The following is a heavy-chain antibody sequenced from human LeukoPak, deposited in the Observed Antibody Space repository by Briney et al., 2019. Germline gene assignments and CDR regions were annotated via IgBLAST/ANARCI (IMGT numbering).Heavy chain of an antibody. D-gene: IGHD1-26*01. CDR3: ARVFSLGSYSPYYFDY. V-gene: IGHV1-46*01. CDR1: GYTFTSYY. J-gene: IGHJ4*02. Sequence: ASVKVSCKASGYTFTSYYMHWVRQAPGQGLEWMGIINPGGGSTSYAQKFQGRVTMTRDTSTSTVYMELSSLRSEDTAVYYCARVFSLGSYSPYYFDYWGQGTLVTVSS. CDR2: INPGGGST.